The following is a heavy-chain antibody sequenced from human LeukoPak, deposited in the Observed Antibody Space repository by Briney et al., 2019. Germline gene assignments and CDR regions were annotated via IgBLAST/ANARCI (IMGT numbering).Heavy chain of an antibody. J-gene: IGHJ3*02. CDR3: ARDLLGTVTTFHAFDI. CDR2: ISSSRSYI. Sequence: GGSLRLSCAASGFTFSSYSMNWVRQAPGKRLEWVSSISSSRSYIYYADSVKGRFTISRDNAKNSLHLQMNSLRAEDTAVYYCARDLLGTVTTFHAFDIWGQGTMVTVSS. D-gene: IGHD4-17*01. V-gene: IGHV3-21*01. CDR1: GFTFSSYS.